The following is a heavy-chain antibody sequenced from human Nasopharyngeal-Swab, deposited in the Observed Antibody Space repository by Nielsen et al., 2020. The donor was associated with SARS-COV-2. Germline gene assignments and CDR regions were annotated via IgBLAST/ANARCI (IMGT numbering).Heavy chain of an antibody. CDR3: ARGHLAVACFDY. D-gene: IGHD6-19*01. J-gene: IGHJ4*02. CDR2: ISYDGSNK. Sequence: GESLKIFCAASGFTFSSYAMHWVRQAPGKGLEWVAVISYDGSNKYYADSVKGRFTISRDNSKNTLYLQMNSLRAEDTAVYYCARGHLAVACFDYWGQGTLVTVSS. CDR1: GFTFSSYA. V-gene: IGHV3-30-3*01.